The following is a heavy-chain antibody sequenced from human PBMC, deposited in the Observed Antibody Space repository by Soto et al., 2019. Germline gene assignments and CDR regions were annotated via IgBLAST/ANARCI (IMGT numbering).Heavy chain of an antibody. CDR3: APFIAAAGRYGMDV. CDR2: ISSSSSYV. CDR1: GVLLQRSS. D-gene: IGHD6-13*01. V-gene: IGHV3-21*01. J-gene: IGHJ6*02. Sequence: XWFLALSFAASGVLLQRSSMNWVIEAPGKGLEWVSSISSSSSYVYYADSVKGRFTISRDNAKNSLYLQMNSLRAEDTAVHYCAPFIAAAGRYGMDVCGQRPKVIVSS.